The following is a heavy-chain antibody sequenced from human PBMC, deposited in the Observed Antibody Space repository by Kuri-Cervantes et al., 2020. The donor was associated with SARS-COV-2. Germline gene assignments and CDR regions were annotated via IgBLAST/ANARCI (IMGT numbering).Heavy chain of an antibody. J-gene: IGHJ4*02. V-gene: IGHV3-9*01. CDR3: AKAMVRGVIITYYFDY. CDR1: RFVFGEYD. D-gene: IGHD3-10*01. Sequence: SLKISCPASRFVFGEYDIYWVRQAPGKGLEWVSGISWNSGGIGYADSVKGRFTISRDNSKNSLYLQMNSLRTEDTALYYCAKAMVRGVIITYYFDYWGQGTLVTVSS. CDR2: ISWNSGGI.